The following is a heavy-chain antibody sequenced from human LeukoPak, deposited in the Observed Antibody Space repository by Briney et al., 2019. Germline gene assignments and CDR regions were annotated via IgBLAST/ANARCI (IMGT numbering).Heavy chain of an antibody. CDR3: AKGPYGDGGWYFDY. J-gene: IGHJ4*02. D-gene: IGHD4-17*01. CDR1: GFTSSSYG. CDR2: ISYDGSNK. V-gene: IGHV3-30*18. Sequence: GRSLGLSCAASGFTSSSYGMHWVRQAPGKGLEWVAVISYDGSNKYYADSVKGRFTISRDNSKNTLYLQMNSLRAEDTAVYYCAKGPYGDGGWYFDYWGQGTLVTVSS.